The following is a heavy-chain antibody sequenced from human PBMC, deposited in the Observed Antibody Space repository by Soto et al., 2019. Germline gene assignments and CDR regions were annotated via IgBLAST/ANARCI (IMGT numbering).Heavy chain of an antibody. Sequence: PGGSLRLSCAASGFTFRSYRMNWVREAPGKGLVWVSRINSNSSNIGYADSVKGRFTISRDNAKNTLYLQMNGLRAEDTAVYYCAKQFDYWGQGTLVTVSS. J-gene: IGHJ4*02. V-gene: IGHV3-74*01. CDR2: INSNSSNI. CDR1: GFTFRSYR. CDR3: AKQFDY.